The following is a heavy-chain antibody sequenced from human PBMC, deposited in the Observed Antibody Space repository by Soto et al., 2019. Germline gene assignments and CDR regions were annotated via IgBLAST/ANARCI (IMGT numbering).Heavy chain of an antibody. V-gene: IGHV4-39*01. J-gene: IGHJ4*02. Sequence: KTSETLSLTCSVSGGSITSSSYYWGWIRQPPGKGLECIGNIYYDGNTYYNPSLESRVTISLDTSKNQFSLRLNSVTAADTAMYYCARSSIEPRLFMYPFEYWGQGTLVTVSS. CDR3: ARSSIEPRLFMYPFEY. CDR1: GGSITSSSYY. D-gene: IGHD6-6*01. CDR2: IYYDGNT.